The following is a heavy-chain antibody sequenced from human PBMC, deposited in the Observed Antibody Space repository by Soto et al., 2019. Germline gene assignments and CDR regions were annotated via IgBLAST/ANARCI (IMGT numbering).Heavy chain of an antibody. V-gene: IGHV3-23*01. CDR3: ARAKAVVIAALDI. Sequence: GALRLSCKASGFMFNNSAMTWVRQAPGQGLQWVASVSDNGGSRGGTYYADSVKGRFTISRDNSKNTLYLQLDSLTGADTAVYYCARAKAVVIAALDIWGQGTMVTVSS. CDR1: GFMFNNSA. D-gene: IGHD2-21*01. CDR2: VSDNGGSRGGT. J-gene: IGHJ3*02.